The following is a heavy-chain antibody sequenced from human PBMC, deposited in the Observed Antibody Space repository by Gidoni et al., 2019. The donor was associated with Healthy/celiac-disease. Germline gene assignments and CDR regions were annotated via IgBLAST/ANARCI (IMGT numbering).Heavy chain of an antibody. Sequence: QVQLVESGGGWVQPGRSLRSSCAASGFPFSSYGMHWVRQAPGKGLEWVAVISYDGSNKYYADSVKGRFTISRDNSKNTLYLQMNSLRAEDTAVYYCAKWSTGMGAFDIWGQGTMVTVSS. V-gene: IGHV3-30*18. CDR2: ISYDGSNK. CDR3: AKWSTGMGAFDI. CDR1: GFPFSSYG. J-gene: IGHJ3*02. D-gene: IGHD1-1*01.